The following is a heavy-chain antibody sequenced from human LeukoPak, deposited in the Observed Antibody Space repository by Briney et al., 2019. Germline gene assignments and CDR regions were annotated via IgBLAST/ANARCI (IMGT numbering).Heavy chain of an antibody. J-gene: IGHJ4*02. D-gene: IGHD6-19*01. V-gene: IGHV3-53*01. CDR2: LYTGGTT. Sequence: GGSLRLSCAASGFTVNSNFMSWVRQVPGKGLEWVSVLYTGGTTFYADSVRGRFTIPRDDSKNTLYLQMNSLRADDTAMYYCVRSSAPVAGIFDSWGQGTLVTVSS. CDR3: VRSSAPVAGIFDS. CDR1: GFTVNSNF.